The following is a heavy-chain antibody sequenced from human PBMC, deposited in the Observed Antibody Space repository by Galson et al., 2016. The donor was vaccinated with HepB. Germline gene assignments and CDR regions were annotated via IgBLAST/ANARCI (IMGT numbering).Heavy chain of an antibody. D-gene: IGHD6-6*01. Sequence: TCAVYGGSFSGSYWSWIRQPPGKGLEWIGEINHRGSTNYNPSLKSRVTISVDTSKNQFSLKLNSLTAADSAVYYCAREGSSSVLFFHYWGQGTLVTVSS. CDR2: INHRGST. CDR1: GGSFSGSY. V-gene: IGHV4-34*01. CDR3: AREGSSSVLFFHY. J-gene: IGHJ4*02.